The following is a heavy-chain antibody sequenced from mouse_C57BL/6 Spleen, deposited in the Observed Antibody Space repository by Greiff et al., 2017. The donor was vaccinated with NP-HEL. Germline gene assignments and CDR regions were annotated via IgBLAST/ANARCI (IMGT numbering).Heavy chain of an antibody. D-gene: IGHD1-1*01. CDR1: GFTFTDYY. Sequence: EVKLVESGGGLVQPGGSLSLSCAASGFTFTDYYMSWVRQPPGKALEWLGFIRNKANGYTTEYSASVKGRFTISRDNSQSILYLQMNALRAEDSDTYYCASLAYGYAMDYWGQGTSVTVAS. CDR3: ASLAYGYAMDY. J-gene: IGHJ4*01. CDR2: IRNKANGYTT. V-gene: IGHV7-3*01.